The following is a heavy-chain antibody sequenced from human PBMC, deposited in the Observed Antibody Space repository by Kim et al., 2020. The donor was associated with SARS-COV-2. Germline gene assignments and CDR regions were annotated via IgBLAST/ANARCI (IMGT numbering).Heavy chain of an antibody. CDR3: ARQSDSSGYDFDY. V-gene: IGHV5-51*01. Sequence: GESLKISCQGSGYSFTSYWIGWVRQMPGKGLEWMGIIYPGDSDTRYSPSFQGQVTISADKATSTAYLQWSSLKASDTAMYYCARQSDSSGYDFDYWGQGTLVTVSS. CDR1: GYSFTSYW. CDR2: IYPGDSDT. J-gene: IGHJ4*02. D-gene: IGHD3-22*01.